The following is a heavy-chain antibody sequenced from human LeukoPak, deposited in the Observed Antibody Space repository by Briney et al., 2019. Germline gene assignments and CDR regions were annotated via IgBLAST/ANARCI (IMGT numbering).Heavy chain of an antibody. J-gene: IGHJ4*02. CDR3: ARQTTVTTIDY. Sequence: GGSLRLSCAASGFTSSSYSMNWVRQAPGKGLEWVSYISSSSSIIYYADSVKGRFTITRDNTKNSLYLQMNSLRAEDTAVYYCARQTTVTTIDYWGQGTLVTVSS. D-gene: IGHD4-11*01. V-gene: IGHV3-48*01. CDR2: ISSSSSII. CDR1: GFTSSSYS.